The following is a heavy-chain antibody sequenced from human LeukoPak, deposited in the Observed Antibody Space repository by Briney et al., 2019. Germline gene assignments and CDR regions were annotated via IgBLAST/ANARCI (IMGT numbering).Heavy chain of an antibody. CDR3: ARDFLSYLGIEGRHYFDY. D-gene: IGHD7-27*01. J-gene: IGHJ4*02. Sequence: GASVKVSCKASGYTFTGYYMHWVRQAPGQGLEWMGWINPNSGGTNYAQKFQGRVTMTRDTSISTAYMELSRLRSDDTAVYYCARDFLSYLGIEGRHYFDYWGQGTLVTVSS. V-gene: IGHV1-2*02. CDR2: INPNSGGT. CDR1: GYTFTGYY.